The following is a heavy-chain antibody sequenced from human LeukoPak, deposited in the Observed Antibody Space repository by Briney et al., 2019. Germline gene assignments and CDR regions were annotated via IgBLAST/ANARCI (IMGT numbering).Heavy chain of an antibody. CDR2: INPNSGGT. CDR1: GYTFTGYY. Sequence: ASVKVSCKASGYTFTGYYMHWVRQAPGQGLEWMGWINPNSGGTNYAQKFQGRVTMTRDTSISTAYMELSRLRSDDTAVCYCAREKGLIPMIVVVITMAGLYYFDYWGQGTLVTVSS. CDR3: AREKGLIPMIVVVITMAGLYYFDY. V-gene: IGHV1-2*02. D-gene: IGHD3-22*01. J-gene: IGHJ4*02.